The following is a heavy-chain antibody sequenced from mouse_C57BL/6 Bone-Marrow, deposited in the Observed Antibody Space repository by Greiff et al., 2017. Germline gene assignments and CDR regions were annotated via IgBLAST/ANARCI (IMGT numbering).Heavy chain of an antibody. V-gene: IGHV5-6*01. CDR2: ISSGGSYT. Sequence: EVKLMESGGDLVKPGGSLKLSCAAFGFTFSSYGMSWVRQTPDKRLEWVATISSGGSYTYYPDSVKGRFTISRDNAKNTLYLQMSSLKSEDTAMYYCARNSGSSWFAYWGQGTLVTVSA. CDR1: GFTFSSYG. D-gene: IGHD1-1*01. CDR3: ARNSGSSWFAY. J-gene: IGHJ3*01.